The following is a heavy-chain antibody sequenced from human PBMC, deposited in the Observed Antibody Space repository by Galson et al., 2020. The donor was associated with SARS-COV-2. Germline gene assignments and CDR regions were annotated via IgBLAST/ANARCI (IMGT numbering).Heavy chain of an antibody. CDR3: ARQYSLNSESRP. CDR1: GYTFNTYG. CDR2: ISAYSGNT. D-gene: IGHD5-18*01. V-gene: IGHV1-18*04. Sequence: ASVKVSCKTSGYTFNTYGISWVRQAPGQGLEWMGWISAYSGNTNYAQKFQDRVTMTKDTSTSTAYLELRSLRSDDTAVYYCARQYSLNSESRPWGQGTLVTVSS. J-gene: IGHJ5*02.